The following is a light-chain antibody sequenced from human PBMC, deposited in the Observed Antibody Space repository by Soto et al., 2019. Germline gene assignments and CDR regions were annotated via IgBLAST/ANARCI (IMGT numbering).Light chain of an antibody. CDR1: RSNIGAGYD. CDR3: QSYDSSLSGSV. V-gene: IGLV1-40*01. CDR2: GNS. Sequence: QSVLTQPPSVSGAPGQRVTISCTGSRSNIGAGYDVHWYQQLPGTAPKFLIYGNSNRPSGVPDRFSGSKSGTSASLAITGLLAEDEADYYCQSYDSSLSGSVFGGGTKLTVL. J-gene: IGLJ2*01.